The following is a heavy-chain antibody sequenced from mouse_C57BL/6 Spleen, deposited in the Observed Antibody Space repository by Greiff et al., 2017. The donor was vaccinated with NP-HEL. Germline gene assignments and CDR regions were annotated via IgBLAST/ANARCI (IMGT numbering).Heavy chain of an antibody. D-gene: IGHD3-3*01. V-gene: IGHV1-82*01. J-gene: IGHJ2*01. CDR3: ARSRDRLYFDY. CDR2: IYPGDGDT. CDR1: GYAFSSSW. Sequence: QVQLQQSGPELVKPGASVKISCKASGYAFSSSWMNWVKQRPGKGLEWIGRIYPGDGDTNYNGKFKGKATLTADKSSSTAYMQLSSLTSEDSAVYFCARSRDRLYFDYWGQGTTLTVSS.